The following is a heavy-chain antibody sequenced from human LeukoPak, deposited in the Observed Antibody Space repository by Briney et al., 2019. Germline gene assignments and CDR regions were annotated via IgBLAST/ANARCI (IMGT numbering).Heavy chain of an antibody. CDR3: AKSQTYYYDSSGYLDAFDI. Sequence: GGSLRLSCAASGFTFSSYGMHWVRQAPGKGLEWVAFIRYDGSNKYYADSVKGRFTISRDNSKNTLYLQMNSLRAEDTAVYYCAKSQTYYYDSSGYLDAFDIWGQGTMVTVSS. J-gene: IGHJ3*02. CDR2: IRYDGSNK. CDR1: GFTFSSYG. D-gene: IGHD3-22*01. V-gene: IGHV3-30*02.